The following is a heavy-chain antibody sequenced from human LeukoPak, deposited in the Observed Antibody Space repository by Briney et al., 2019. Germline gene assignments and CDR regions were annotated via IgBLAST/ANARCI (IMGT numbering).Heavy chain of an antibody. V-gene: IGHV3-21*01. D-gene: IGHD3-3*01. Sequence: GGSLRLSCAASGFTFSSYSMNWVRQAPGKGLEWVSSISSSSSYIYYADSVKGRFTISRDNAKNSLYLQMNSLRAEDTAVYYCARYRVLGVVVDAFDIWGQGTMVTVSS. CDR3: ARYRVLGVVVDAFDI. CDR2: ISSSSSYI. CDR1: GFTFSSYS. J-gene: IGHJ3*02.